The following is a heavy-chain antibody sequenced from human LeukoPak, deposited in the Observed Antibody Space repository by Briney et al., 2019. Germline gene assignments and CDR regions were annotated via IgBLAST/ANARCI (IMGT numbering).Heavy chain of an antibody. V-gene: IGHV1-3*01. CDR2: INAGNGNT. Sequence: ASVKVSCKASGYTFTSYAMHWVRQAPGQRLEWMGWINAGNGNTKYSQEFQGRVTITRDTSASTAYMELSRLRSDDTAVYYCARGIINYYDSSGYYGYWGQGTLVTVSS. CDR1: GYTFTSYA. CDR3: ARGIINYYDSSGYYGY. J-gene: IGHJ4*02. D-gene: IGHD3-22*01.